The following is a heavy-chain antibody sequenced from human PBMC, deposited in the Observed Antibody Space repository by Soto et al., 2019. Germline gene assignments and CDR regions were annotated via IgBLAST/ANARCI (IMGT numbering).Heavy chain of an antibody. CDR1: GYTFTGYA. CDR3: ARPSGGYGDYAWSLKY. CDR2: ISAYNGNT. V-gene: IGHV1-18*01. D-gene: IGHD4-17*01. J-gene: IGHJ4*02. Sequence: VQLVQSGAEVKKPGASVKVSCKASGYTFTGYAIGWVRQAPGQGLEWMGWISAYNGNTYYAQKFQDRLTMTTDTSTSTAYMELRSLRSDDTAVYYCARPSGGYGDYAWSLKYWGQGTLVTVSS.